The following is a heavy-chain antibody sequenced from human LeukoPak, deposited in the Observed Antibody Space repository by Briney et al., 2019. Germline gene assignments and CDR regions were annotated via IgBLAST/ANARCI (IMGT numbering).Heavy chain of an antibody. J-gene: IGHJ4*02. Sequence: GSLRLSCAASGFTFSSYGISWVRPAPGEGLEWVSAISGSGGSTYYADSVKGRFTISRDNSKNTLYLQMNSLRAEDTAVYYCAKDASRGVLRFLEWLYILDYWGQGTLVTVSS. D-gene: IGHD3-3*01. CDR3: AKDASRGVLRFLEWLYILDY. CDR2: ISGSGGST. CDR1: GFTFSSYG. V-gene: IGHV3-23*01.